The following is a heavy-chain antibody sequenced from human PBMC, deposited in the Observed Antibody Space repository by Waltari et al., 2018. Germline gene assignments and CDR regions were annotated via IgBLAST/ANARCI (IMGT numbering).Heavy chain of an antibody. CDR3: ARVLSSSSAYFDY. CDR2: IYYSGST. J-gene: IGHJ4*02. Sequence: QLQLQESGPGLVKPSETMSLTCTVSGGSISSSSYYWGWIRQPPGKGLEWIGSIYYSGSTYYNPSLKSRVTISVDTSKNHFSLKLSSVTAADTAVYYCARVLSSSSAYFDYWGQGTLVTVSS. D-gene: IGHD6-6*01. CDR1: GGSISSSSYY. V-gene: IGHV4-39*07.